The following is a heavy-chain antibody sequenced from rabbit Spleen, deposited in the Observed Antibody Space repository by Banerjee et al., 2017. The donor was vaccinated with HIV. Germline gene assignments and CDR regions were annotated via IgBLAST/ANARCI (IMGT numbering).Heavy chain of an antibody. J-gene: IGHJ6*01. D-gene: IGHD8-1*01. CDR3: ARDTGSSFSSYGMDL. CDR1: GIDFSNYNF. CDR2: IDIGSRDFT. Sequence: QEQLEESGGDLVKPEGSLTLTCTASGIDFSNYNFMCWVRQAPGKGLEWIACIDIGSRDFTYYASWAKGRFTISKSSSTTVTLQMTSLTVADTATYFCARDTGSSFSSYGMDLWGPGTLVTVS. V-gene: IGHV1S45*01.